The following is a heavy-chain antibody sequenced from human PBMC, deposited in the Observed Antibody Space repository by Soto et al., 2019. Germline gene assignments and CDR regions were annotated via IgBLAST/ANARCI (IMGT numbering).Heavy chain of an antibody. CDR2: ISISSSYI. V-gene: IGHV3-21*01. CDR1: GFTFSSYS. J-gene: IGHJ3*02. Sequence: EVQLVESGGGLVKPGGSLRLSCAASGFTFSSYSMNWVRQAPGKGLEWVSSISISSSYIYYADSVKGRFTISRDNAKNSQYLQKNSLRAEDTDVYYSAKDDYGDYGGHAFDIWGQVTMVTVSS. CDR3: AKDDYGDYGGHAFDI. D-gene: IGHD4-17*01.